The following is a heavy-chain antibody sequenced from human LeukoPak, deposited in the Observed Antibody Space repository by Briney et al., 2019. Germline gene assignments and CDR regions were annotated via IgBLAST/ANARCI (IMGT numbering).Heavy chain of an antibody. J-gene: IGHJ3*02. CDR1: GGSISSGGYY. Sequence: SETLSLTCTVSGGSISSGGYYWSWIRQHPGKGLEWIGYIYYSGSTYYNPSLKSRVTISVDTSENQFSLKLSSVTAADTAVYYCARALGYYDILTGYHPNAFDIWGQGTMVTVSS. V-gene: IGHV4-31*03. CDR2: IYYSGST. D-gene: IGHD3-9*01. CDR3: ARALGYYDILTGYHPNAFDI.